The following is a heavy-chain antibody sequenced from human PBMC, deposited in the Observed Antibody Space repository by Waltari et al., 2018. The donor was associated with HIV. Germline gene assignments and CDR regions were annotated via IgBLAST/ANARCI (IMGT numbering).Heavy chain of an antibody. V-gene: IGHV3-66*01. J-gene: IGHJ2*01. CDR3: ARRRLLPDTYWYFDR. CDR2: IYTGVST. D-gene: IGHD4-17*01. Sequence: DVQLVESGGGLVQPGGSLSISCVASGFTVSSIYMTRVRQAPGKGLEGVSVIYTGVSTMYADSVEGRVSISHDKPKNTLYLEMKTLRDEDTAVYYCARRRLLPDTYWYFDRWGRGTLVTVSS. CDR1: GFTVSSIY.